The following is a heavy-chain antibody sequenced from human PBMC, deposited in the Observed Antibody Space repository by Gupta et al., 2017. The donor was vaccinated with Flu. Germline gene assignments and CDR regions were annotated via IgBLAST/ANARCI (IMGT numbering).Heavy chain of an antibody. V-gene: IGHV4-39*01. Sequence: QLQLQQSGPGRVKPSEPLSPTCTASGGSISSSGYYWCWIRQPPRKGLVGLGGIYYSGSTYYNPSLKSRVTISVDTSKNQFSLKLSSVTDADTAVYYCARRGYDSAPPPIDYWGQGTLVTVSS. CDR1: GGSISSSGYY. CDR2: IYYSGST. D-gene: IGHD3-22*01. J-gene: IGHJ4*02. CDR3: ARRGYDSAPPPIDY.